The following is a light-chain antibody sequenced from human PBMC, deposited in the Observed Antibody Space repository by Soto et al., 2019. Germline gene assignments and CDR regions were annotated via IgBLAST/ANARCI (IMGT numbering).Light chain of an antibody. CDR3: AAWDDSLSGRWV. Sequence: QSLLAQPTSSSGTPGQRVTISCSGSSSNIGSNYVYWYQQLPGTAPKLLIYSNNQRPSGVPDRFSGSKSGTSASLAISGLRSEDEADYYCAAWDDSLSGRWVFGTGTKVTVL. CDR1: SSNIGSNY. V-gene: IGLV1-47*02. CDR2: SNN. J-gene: IGLJ1*01.